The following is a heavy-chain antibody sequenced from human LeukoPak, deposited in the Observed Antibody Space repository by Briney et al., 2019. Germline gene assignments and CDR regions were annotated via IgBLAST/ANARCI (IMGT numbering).Heavy chain of an antibody. V-gene: IGHV4-31*03. CDR2: IYYSGST. Sequence: PSETLSLTCTVSGGSISSGGYYWSWIRQHPGKGPEWIGYIYYSGSTYYNPSLKSRVTISVDTSKNQFSLKLSSVTAADTAVYYCARASVISLVGGYFDYWGQGTLVTVSS. CDR3: ARASVISLVGGYFDY. D-gene: IGHD3-16*02. J-gene: IGHJ4*02. CDR1: GGSISSGGYY.